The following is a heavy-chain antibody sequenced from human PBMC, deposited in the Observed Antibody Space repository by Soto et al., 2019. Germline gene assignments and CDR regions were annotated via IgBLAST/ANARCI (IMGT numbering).Heavy chain of an antibody. CDR1: GFTFSSNW. J-gene: IGHJ6*02. D-gene: IGHD3-10*01. V-gene: IGHV3-30*18. CDR2: ITGDGRNT. CDR3: AKSYGSGVAYYYYGMDV. Sequence: GGSLRLSCAASGFTFSSNWMHWVRQGPEKGLVWVSGITGDGRNTYYADSVQGRFTISRDNSKNTLYLQMNSLRAEDTAVYYCAKSYGSGVAYYYYGMDVWGQGTTVNVSS.